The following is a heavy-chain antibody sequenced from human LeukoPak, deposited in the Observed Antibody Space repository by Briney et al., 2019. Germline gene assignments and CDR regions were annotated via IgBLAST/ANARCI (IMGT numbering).Heavy chain of an antibody. D-gene: IGHD6-13*01. CDR2: IIPILGIA. V-gene: IGHV1-69*04. CDR3: ARVPEDSSLDY. CDR1: GGTFSSYA. Sequence: ASVKVSCKASGGTFSSYAISWVRQAPGQGLEWMGRIIPILGIANYAQKFQGRVTITADESTSTAYMELSSLRSEDTAVYYCARVPEDSSLDYWGQGTLVTVSS. J-gene: IGHJ4*02.